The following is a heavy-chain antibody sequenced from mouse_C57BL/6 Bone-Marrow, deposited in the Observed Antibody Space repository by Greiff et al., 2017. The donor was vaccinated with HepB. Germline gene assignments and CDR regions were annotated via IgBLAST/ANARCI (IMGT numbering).Heavy chain of an antibody. Sequence: EVQLQQSGPVLVKPGASVKMSCKASGYTFTDYYMNWVKQSHGKSLEWIGVINPYNGGTSYNQKFKGKATLTVDKSYSTAYMELNSLTSEDSAVCYCARRRVITTVVDWYFDVWGTGTTVTVSS. D-gene: IGHD1-1*01. CDR2: INPYNGGT. V-gene: IGHV1-19*01. CDR1: GYTFTDYY. CDR3: ARRRVITTVVDWYFDV. J-gene: IGHJ1*03.